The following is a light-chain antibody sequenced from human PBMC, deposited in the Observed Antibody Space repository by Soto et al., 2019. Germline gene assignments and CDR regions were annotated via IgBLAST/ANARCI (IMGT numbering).Light chain of an antibody. CDR2: DAS. CDR3: LQDHDDSWT. Sequence: DSKVSRSRSTLSSSIEDRVTTACRASQSISRWLAWYQLKPGKAPKLLIYDASTLETGVPSRFSGSGSWTEFTLTVSSLQPEDFATYYCLQDHDDSWTFGQGTKV. CDR1: QSISRW. V-gene: IGKV1-5*01. J-gene: IGKJ1*01.